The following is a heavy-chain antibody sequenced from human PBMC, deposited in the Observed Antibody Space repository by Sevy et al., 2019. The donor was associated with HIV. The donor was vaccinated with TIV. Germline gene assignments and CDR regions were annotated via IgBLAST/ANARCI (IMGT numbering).Heavy chain of an antibody. CDR2: ISYGGSNK. D-gene: IGHD3-10*01. CDR1: GFTFSSYG. CDR3: AKDEGTMVRGVQLVVTAIPRGGGMDV. J-gene: IGHJ6*02. V-gene: IGHV3-30*18. Sequence: GGSLRLSCAASGFTFSSYGMHWVRQAPGKGLEWVAVISYGGSNKYYADSVKGRFTISRDNSKNTLYLQMNSLRAEDTAVYYWAKDEGTMVRGVQLVVTAIPRGGGMDVWGQGTTVTVSS.